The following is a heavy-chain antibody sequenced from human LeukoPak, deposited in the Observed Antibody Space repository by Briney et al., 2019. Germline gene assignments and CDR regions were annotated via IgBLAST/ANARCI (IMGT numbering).Heavy chain of an antibody. D-gene: IGHD2-2*03. CDR1: GFTFSHYA. J-gene: IGHJ4*02. V-gene: IGHV3-30*18. Sequence: GGSLRLSCAASGFTFSHYAMHWVRQAPGKGLEWVALISNDGSFKLYADSVKGRFTISRDDSKNTLDLQLSSLRAEDTAVCYCAKDGFCSSTSCYPNHFNSWGQGTLVTVSS. CDR2: ISNDGSFK. CDR3: AKDGFCSSTSCYPNHFNS.